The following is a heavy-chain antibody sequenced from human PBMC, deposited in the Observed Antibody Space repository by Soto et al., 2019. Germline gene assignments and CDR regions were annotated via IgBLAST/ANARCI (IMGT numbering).Heavy chain of an antibody. CDR2: ISGSGGST. CDR1: GFTFSNYA. V-gene: IGHV3-23*01. CDR3: AKDQGSSWYEIDY. D-gene: IGHD6-13*01. Sequence: EVQLLESGGGLVQPGGSLRLSCAASGFTFSNYAVTWVRQAPGKGLEWVSTISGSGGSTYYADSVKGRFTISRDNSEHPLYLQMNSLRAEDTAVYYCAKDQGSSWYEIDYWGQGTLVTVSS. J-gene: IGHJ4*02.